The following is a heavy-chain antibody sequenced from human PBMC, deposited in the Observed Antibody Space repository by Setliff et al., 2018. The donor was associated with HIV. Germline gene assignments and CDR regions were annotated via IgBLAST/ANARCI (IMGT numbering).Heavy chain of an antibody. CDR2: ITNSATTI. Sequence: GGSLRLSCAASGFTFSDYYMSWIRQAPGKGLEWVSYITNSATTIYYAESVRGRFTISRDNAKNTLYLQMNSLRDEDTAVYDCAREQVCYGGGFDYCGQGTLVTVSS. CDR1: GFTFSDYY. D-gene: IGHD2-15*01. V-gene: IGHV3-11*04. CDR3: AREQVCYGGGFDY. J-gene: IGHJ4*02.